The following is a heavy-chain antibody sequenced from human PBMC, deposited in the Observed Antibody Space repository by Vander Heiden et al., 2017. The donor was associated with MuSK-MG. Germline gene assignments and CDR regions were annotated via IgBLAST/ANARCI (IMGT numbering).Heavy chain of an antibody. CDR2: INPNSDGT. CDR1: GYTFTDSY. J-gene: IGHJ4*02. Sequence: QVQLVQSGAEVKKPGASVKVSCKASGYTFTDSYIHWVRQAPGQGLEWMGWINPNSDGTSYAQNLQGRVTMTRDTSINTAYMELTSLRADDTAVYYCARAGYSGSYSVDYWGQGTLVTVSS. V-gene: IGHV1-2*02. CDR3: ARAGYSGSYSVDY. D-gene: IGHD1-26*01.